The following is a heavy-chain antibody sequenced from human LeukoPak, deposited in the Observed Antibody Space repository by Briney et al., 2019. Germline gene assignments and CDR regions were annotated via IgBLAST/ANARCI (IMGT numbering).Heavy chain of an antibody. CDR2: ISGSGGST. CDR3: AKDLSGIPRRHWFDP. Sequence: GGSLRLSCAASGFTFSSYAMSWVRQAPGKGLEWVSAISGSGGSTYYADSVKGRFTISRENSKNTLYLQMSSLRAEDTAVYYCAKDLSGIPRRHWFDPWGQGTLVTVSS. CDR1: GFTFSSYA. J-gene: IGHJ5*02. V-gene: IGHV3-23*01. D-gene: IGHD2-21*01.